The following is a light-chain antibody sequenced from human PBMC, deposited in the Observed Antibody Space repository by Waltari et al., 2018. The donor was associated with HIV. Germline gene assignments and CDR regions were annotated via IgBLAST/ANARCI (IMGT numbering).Light chain of an antibody. CDR3: QQYGSSPYT. J-gene: IGKJ2*01. CDR2: AAL. Sequence: EIVLTQSPGTLSLSPGAGATLPCRASQSVSSNYLAWYQQKPGQAPRLLIYAALNRATGIPDRFSGSGSGTDFTLSISRLEPQDVAVYYCQQYGSSPYTFGQGTKLEIK. V-gene: IGKV3-20*01. CDR1: QSVSSNY.